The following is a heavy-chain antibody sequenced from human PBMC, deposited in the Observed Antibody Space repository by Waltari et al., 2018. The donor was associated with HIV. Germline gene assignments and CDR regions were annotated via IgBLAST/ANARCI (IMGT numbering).Heavy chain of an antibody. V-gene: IGHV3-30*16. D-gene: IGHD3-10*01. CDR3: ARDRGDGPDI. Sequence: QVQLVEAGGGVVQPGRSLRLSCAASGFTFSSYGMHWVRQAPGKGLEWVAVISYDGSNKYYADSVKGRFTISRDNSKNTLYLQMNSLRAEDTAVYYCARDRGDGPDIWGQGTMVTVSS. CDR1: GFTFSSYG. J-gene: IGHJ3*02. CDR2: ISYDGSNK.